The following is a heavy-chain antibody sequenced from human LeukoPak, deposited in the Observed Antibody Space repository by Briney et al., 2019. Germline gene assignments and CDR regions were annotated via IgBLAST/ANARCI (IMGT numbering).Heavy chain of an antibody. CDR2: IWYDGSNK. D-gene: IGHD3-16*01. V-gene: IGHV3-33*01. CDR3: ASRPTYDYVWGSYTLTPFDY. CDR1: GFTFSSYG. J-gene: IGHJ4*02. Sequence: GRSLRFSCAASGFTFSSYGMHWVRQAPGKGLEWVAVIWYDGSNKYYADSVKGRFTISRDNSKNTLYLQMNSLRAEDTAVYYCASRPTYDYVWGSYTLTPFDYWGQGTLVTVSS.